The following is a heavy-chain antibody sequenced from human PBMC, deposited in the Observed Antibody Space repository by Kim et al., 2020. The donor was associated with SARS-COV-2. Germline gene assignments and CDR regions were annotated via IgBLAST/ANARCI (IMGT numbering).Heavy chain of an antibody. V-gene: IGHV3-23*01. J-gene: IGHJ4*01. CDR3: AKPNTPYGSGRFHPFDY. CDR2: ISGSGDFT. CDR1: GFAFSTFF. Sequence: GGSLRLSCAASGFAFSTFFMTWVRQTPEKGLELVSVISGSGDFTNYADSVKGRFTVSRDNSQNTLYLQMDTLRADDTAVYYCAKPNTPYGSGRFHPFDY. D-gene: IGHD3-10*01.